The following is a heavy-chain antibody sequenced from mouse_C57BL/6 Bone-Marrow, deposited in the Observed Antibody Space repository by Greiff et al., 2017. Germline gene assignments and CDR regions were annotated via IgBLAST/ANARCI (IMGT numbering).Heavy chain of an antibody. CDR3: AVDSSGYGWFAY. CDR2: IYPGSGST. D-gene: IGHD3-2*02. V-gene: IGHV1-55*01. CDR1: GYTFTSYW. J-gene: IGHJ3*01. Sequence: QVQLQQPGAELVKPGASVKMSCKASGYTFTSYWITWVKQRPGQGLEWIGDIYPGSGSTNYNEKFKSKATLTVDTSSRPAYMQLSSLPSEDSAVYYCAVDSSGYGWFAYWGQGTLVTVSA.